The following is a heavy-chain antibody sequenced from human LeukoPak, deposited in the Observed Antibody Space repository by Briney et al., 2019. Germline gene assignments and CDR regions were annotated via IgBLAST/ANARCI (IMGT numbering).Heavy chain of an antibody. V-gene: IGHV4-34*01. D-gene: IGHD5-24*01. J-gene: IGHJ4*02. CDR2: INHSGGT. CDR3: ARGGGGDGYNTVKAYFDY. CDR1: GGSFSGYY. Sequence: SETLSLTCAVYGGSFSGYYWSWVRQPPGKGLEWIGEINHSGGTNYNPSLKSRVTISVDTSKNQFSLKLSSVTAADTAVYYRARGGGGDGYNTVKAYFDYWGQGTLVTVSS.